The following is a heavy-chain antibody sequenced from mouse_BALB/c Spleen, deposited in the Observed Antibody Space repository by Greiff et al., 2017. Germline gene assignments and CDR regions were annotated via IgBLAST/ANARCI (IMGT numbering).Heavy chain of an antibody. CDR3: ARGATVLDY. CDR2: ISSGSSTI. D-gene: IGHD1-1*01. CDR1: GFTFSSFG. V-gene: IGHV5-17*02. J-gene: IGHJ2*01. Sequence: EVQGVESGGGLVQPGGSRKLSCAASGFTFSSFGMHWVRQAPEKGLEWVAYISSGSSTIYYADTVKGRFTISRDNPKNTLFLQMTSLRSEDTAMYYCARGATVLDYWGQGTTLTVSS.